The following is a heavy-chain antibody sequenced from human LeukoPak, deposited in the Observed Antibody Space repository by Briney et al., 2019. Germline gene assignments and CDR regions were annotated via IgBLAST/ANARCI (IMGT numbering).Heavy chain of an antibody. V-gene: IGHV3-48*03. D-gene: IGHD5-24*01. Sequence: PGGSLRLSCAASGFTYSNYEMNWVRQAPGKGLEWVSYISSSGSSIYYADSVKGRFTISRDNAKNSLYLQMNSLRAEDTAVYYCARALATYGEYYSDYWGQGTLVTVSS. CDR3: ARALATYGEYYSDY. J-gene: IGHJ4*02. CDR2: ISSSGSSI. CDR1: GFTYSNYE.